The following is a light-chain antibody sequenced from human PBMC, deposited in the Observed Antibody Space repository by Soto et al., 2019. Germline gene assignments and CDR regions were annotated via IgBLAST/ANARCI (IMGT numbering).Light chain of an antibody. CDR3: QQSFTSPRT. Sequence: DIQLTQSPSSLAASIGDRVTITCRTSQSISGHLNWYQQKPGKAPNLLIHAATSLESGVPSRFSGSGSGTHFTLTITALQVEDSATYFCQQSFTSPRTFGQGTKVDIK. J-gene: IGKJ1*01. V-gene: IGKV1-39*01. CDR1: QSISGH. CDR2: AAT.